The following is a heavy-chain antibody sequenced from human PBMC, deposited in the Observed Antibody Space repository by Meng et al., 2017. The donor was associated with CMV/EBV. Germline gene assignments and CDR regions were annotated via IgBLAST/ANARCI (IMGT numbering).Heavy chain of an antibody. CDR2: INPNSGGT. J-gene: IGHJ4*02. V-gene: IGHV1-2*02. CDR1: GYTFTGYY. D-gene: IGHD6-6*01. Sequence: ASVKVSCKASGYTFTGYYMHWVRQAPGQGLEWMGWINPNSGGTNYAQKFQGRVTMTRDTSISTAYMELSRLRSDDTAVYYCARVREYSSSPEFDYWGQGTLVTVSS. CDR3: ARVREYSSSPEFDY.